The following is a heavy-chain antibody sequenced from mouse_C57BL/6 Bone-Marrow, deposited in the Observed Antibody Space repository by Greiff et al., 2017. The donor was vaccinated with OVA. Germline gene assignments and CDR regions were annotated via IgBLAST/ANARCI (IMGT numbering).Heavy chain of an antibody. CDR2: IDPSDSYT. J-gene: IGHJ3*01. CDR1: GYTFTSYW. CDR3: ARQLRSFAY. D-gene: IGHD3-2*02. V-gene: IGHV1-50*01. Sequence: VQLQQPGAELVKPGASVKLSCKASGYTFTSYWMQWVKQRPGQGLEWIGEIDPSDSYTNYNQKFKGKATLTVDTSSRTAYMQLSSLPSADSAVYYCARQLRSFAYWGQGTLVTVSA.